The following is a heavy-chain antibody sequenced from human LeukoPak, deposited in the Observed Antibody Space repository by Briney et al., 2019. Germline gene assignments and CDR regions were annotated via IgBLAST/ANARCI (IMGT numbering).Heavy chain of an antibody. CDR1: GFTFSSYG. V-gene: IGHV3-23*01. Sequence: GGSLRLSCVASGFTFSSYGMSWVRQAPGKGLEWVSTISGSGGSGGSTYYADSVKGRFTISRDNSKNTLYLQMSSLRAEDTAVYYCAKGGWELKDFDYWGQGTLVTVSS. J-gene: IGHJ4*02. D-gene: IGHD1-26*01. CDR3: AKGGWELKDFDY. CDR2: ISGSGGSGGST.